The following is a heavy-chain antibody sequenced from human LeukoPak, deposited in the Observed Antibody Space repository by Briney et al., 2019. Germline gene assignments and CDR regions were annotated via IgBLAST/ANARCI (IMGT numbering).Heavy chain of an antibody. D-gene: IGHD1-1*01. V-gene: IGHV4-59*01. CDR1: GGSISSYY. Sequence: PSETLSLTCTVSGGSISSYYWSWIRQPPGKGLEWIGYIYYSGSTNYNPSLKSRVTISVDTSKNQFSLKLSSVTAADTAVYYCARIQLERGAFDIWGQGTMVTVSS. CDR2: IYYSGST. CDR3: ARIQLERGAFDI. J-gene: IGHJ3*02.